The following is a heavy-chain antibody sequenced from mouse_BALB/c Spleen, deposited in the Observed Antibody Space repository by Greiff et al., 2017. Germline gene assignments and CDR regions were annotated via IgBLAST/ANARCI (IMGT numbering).Heavy chain of an antibody. CDR2: ISYSGST. J-gene: IGHJ4*01. CDR1: GDSITSGY. D-gene: IGHD4-1*02. V-gene: IGHV3-8*02. Sequence: EVQLQESGPSLVKPSQTLSLTCSVTGDSITSGYWNWIRKFPGNKLEYMGYISYSGSTYYNPSLKSRISITRDTSKNQYYLQLHSVTTEDTATYYCARCSTGTEYAMDYWGQGTSVTVSS. CDR3: ARCSTGTEYAMDY.